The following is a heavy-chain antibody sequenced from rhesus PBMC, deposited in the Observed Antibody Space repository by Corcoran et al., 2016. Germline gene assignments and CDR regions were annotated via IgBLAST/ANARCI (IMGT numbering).Heavy chain of an antibody. V-gene: IGHV3-100*02. Sequence: DVQLVESGGGLVKPGGSLRLSCVASGFTFSSYEMHWVRQAPGKGLEWVSVISESGGTIYYAECVKGLFTISRDKAKNSLFLQMNSLRAEDTAVYYCTRALPYSSGWYDFDYWGQGVLVTVSS. CDR3: TRALPYSSGWYDFDY. CDR2: ISESGGTI. CDR1: GFTFSSYE. D-gene: IGHD6-31*01. J-gene: IGHJ4*01.